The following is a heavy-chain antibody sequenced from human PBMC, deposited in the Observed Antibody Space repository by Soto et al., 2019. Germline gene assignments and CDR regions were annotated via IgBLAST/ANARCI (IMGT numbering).Heavy chain of an antibody. CDR1: GFSLSTSGVD. CDR3: IQSRCGGDCLQSYASYYYYGMDV. V-gene: IGHV2-5*02. J-gene: IGHJ6*02. D-gene: IGHD2-21*02. CDR2: IYRDDDK. Sequence: SGPTLVNPTQTLTLTCTFSGFSLSTSGVDVGWIRQPPGKALERLALIYRDDDKRYSPSLRSRLTITKDTSKNQVVLTMTNMDPVDTATYYCIQSRCGGDCLQSYASYYYYGMDVWGQGTTVTVSS.